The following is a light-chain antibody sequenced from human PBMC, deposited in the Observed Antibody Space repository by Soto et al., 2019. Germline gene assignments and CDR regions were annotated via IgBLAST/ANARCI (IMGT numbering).Light chain of an antibody. J-gene: IGKJ5*01. CDR2: DAS. Sequence: PGERATLSFRASQSVSSRYLACYQQKPVHAPRLLMYDASIRATGIPDRISGSGSGTDFTLTISRLEPEDFAVYSCQQYGSSPPTFGQGTRLEIK. V-gene: IGKV3-20*01. CDR3: QQYGSSPPT. CDR1: QSVSSRY.